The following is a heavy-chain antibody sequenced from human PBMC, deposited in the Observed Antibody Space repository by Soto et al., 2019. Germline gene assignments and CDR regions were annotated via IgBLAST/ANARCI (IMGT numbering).Heavy chain of an antibody. CDR1: GGSLSGQY. D-gene: IGHD3-3*01. CDR3: ARDRRITIFGVARRLDY. J-gene: IGHJ4*02. V-gene: IGHV4-34*01. Sequence: SETLSLTCAVYGGSLSGQYCSWIRQPPGKGLEWIGEINHSGSTNYNPSLKSRVTISVDTSKNQFSLKLSSVTAADTAVYYCARDRRITIFGVARRLDYWGQGTLVTVSS. CDR2: INHSGST.